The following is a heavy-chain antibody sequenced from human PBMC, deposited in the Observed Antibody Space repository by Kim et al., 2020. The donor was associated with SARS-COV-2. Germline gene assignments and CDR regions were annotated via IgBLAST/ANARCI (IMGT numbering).Heavy chain of an antibody. V-gene: IGHV1-69*13. CDR2: IIPIFGKA. CDR1: GGTFSSYA. D-gene: IGHD3-10*01. Sequence: SVKVSCKASGGTFSSYAISWVRQAPGQGLEWMGGIIPIFGKANYAQKFQGRVTITADESTSTAYMELSSLRSEDTAVYYCATRYGSGSYRYYYYGMDVWGQGPTVTVSS. CDR3: ATRYGSGSYRYYYYGMDV. J-gene: IGHJ6*02.